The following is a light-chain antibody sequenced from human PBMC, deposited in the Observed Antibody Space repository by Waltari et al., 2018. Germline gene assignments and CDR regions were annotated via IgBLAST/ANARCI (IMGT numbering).Light chain of an antibody. CDR3: VLYMGSGIWV. V-gene: IGLV8-61*01. CDR2: STN. Sequence: QTVVTQEPSFSVSPGGTVTLTCGLSSGSVSTSYYPSWYQQTPGQAPRTLIYSTNTRSSGVPDRFSGSSLGNKAARTITGAQADDESDYYCVLYMGSGIWVFGGGTKLTVL. CDR1: SGSVSTSYY. J-gene: IGLJ3*02.